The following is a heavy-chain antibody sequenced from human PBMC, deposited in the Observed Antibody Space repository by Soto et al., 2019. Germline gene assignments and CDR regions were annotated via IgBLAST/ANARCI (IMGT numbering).Heavy chain of an antibody. J-gene: IGHJ4*02. Sequence: PWGSLRLSCAASVLTVSSYSMNWVRQAPGKGLEWVSSISSSSSYIYYADSVKGRFTISRDNAKNSLYLQMNSLIAEDTAVYYCARDRRPLDYWGQGTLVTVSS. CDR2: ISSSSSYI. CDR3: ARDRRPLDY. CDR1: VLTVSSYS. V-gene: IGHV3-21*01.